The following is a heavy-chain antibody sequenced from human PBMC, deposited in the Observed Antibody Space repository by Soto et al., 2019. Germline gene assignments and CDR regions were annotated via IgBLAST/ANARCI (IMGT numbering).Heavy chain of an antibody. D-gene: IGHD2-21*02. CDR2: ISDMVDRV. CDR3: ARYAPCGGDCPQYL. V-gene: IGHV3-23*01. J-gene: IGHJ2*01. CDR1: GFTFGIYA. Sequence: QLLESGGGLVQPAGSPRLSCAASGFTFGIYAMSWVRQAPGKRLEWLSSISDMVDRVYYADSVKGRFTVSRPNSKNTLYLQMDSLAAEDTAVYYCARYAPCGGDCPQYLCGRGTLVTVSS.